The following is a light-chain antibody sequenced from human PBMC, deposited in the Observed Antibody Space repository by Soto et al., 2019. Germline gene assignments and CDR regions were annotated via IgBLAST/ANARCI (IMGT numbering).Light chain of an antibody. V-gene: IGKV4-1*01. Sequence: DIVMTQSPGPLAVSLGERATINCKSSRSVLYSSNNKNYLAWYQQRPGKPPKLLIYWASTRESGVPDRFSGSGSGTDLTLTITSLQAEDVAVYYGQQYESTPPTFGQGTKLEIK. CDR2: WAS. CDR3: QQYESTPPT. J-gene: IGKJ2*01. CDR1: RSVLYSSNNKNY.